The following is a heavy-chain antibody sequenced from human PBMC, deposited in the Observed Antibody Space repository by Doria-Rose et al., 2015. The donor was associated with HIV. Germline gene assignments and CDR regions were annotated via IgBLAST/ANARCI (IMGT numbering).Heavy chain of an antibody. Sequence: QVQLQESGPGLVQPPGTLSLTCAVSGGSFNSGNWWSWVRQPPGRGLEWIGEISHTGITSDNPSLRSRVTISVDKSNNQFSLRLTSGPAADTAVYYCGGGEGGGSSDYFDYWGRGILVTVSS. V-gene: IGHV4-4*03. CDR3: GGGEGGGSSDYFDY. J-gene: IGHJ4*02. CDR1: GGSFNSGNW. D-gene: IGHD6-6*01. CDR2: ISHTGIT.